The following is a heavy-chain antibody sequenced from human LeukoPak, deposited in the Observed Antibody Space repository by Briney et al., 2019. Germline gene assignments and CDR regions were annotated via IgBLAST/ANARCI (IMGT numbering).Heavy chain of an antibody. CDR2: TYYRSKWYN. Sequence: SQTLSLTCAISGDSVSSNSATWDWIRQSPSRGLEWLGRTYYRSKWYNDYAVPVKSRVTINPDTPKNQFSLQLNSVTPEDTAVYYCAREGSDGYLFDYWGQGSLVIVSS. V-gene: IGHV6-1*01. D-gene: IGHD3-22*01. CDR3: AREGSDGYLFDY. J-gene: IGHJ4*02. CDR1: GDSVSSNSAT.